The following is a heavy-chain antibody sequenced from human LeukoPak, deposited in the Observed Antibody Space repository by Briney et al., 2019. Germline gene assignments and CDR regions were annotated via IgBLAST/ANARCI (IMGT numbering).Heavy chain of an antibody. J-gene: IGHJ4*02. CDR3: ARVVGYGYFGP. CDR1: GFTFSKFW. D-gene: IGHD5-18*01. V-gene: IGHV3-7*04. Sequence: PGGSLRLSCAASGFTFSKFWMGWVRQAPGKGLEWVANIKEDGTTTYYVNSVKGRFTISRDNAKNSLYLEMNSVRVEDTALYYCARVVGYGYFGPWGQGTLVAVSS. CDR2: IKEDGTTT.